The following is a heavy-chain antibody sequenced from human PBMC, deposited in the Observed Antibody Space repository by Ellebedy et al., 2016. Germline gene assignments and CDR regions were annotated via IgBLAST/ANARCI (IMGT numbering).Heavy chain of an antibody. CDR2: ISYNSGTL. D-gene: IGHD3-22*01. V-gene: IGHV3-9*01. CDR3: AKALQGNYDTSGSYTDF. J-gene: IGHJ4*02. CDR1: GFTFDDYA. Sequence: SLKISXAASGFTFDDYAMHWVRQVPGKGLEWVSGISYNSGTLGYADSVKGRFTISRDSATNSLYLQMNSLRAEDTAFYYCAKALQGNYDTSGSYTDFWGRGTLVTVSS.